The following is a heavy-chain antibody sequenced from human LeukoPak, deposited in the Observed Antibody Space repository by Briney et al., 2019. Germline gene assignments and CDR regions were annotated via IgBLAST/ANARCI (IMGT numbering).Heavy chain of an antibody. V-gene: IGHV3-21*01. CDR3: ARDGDGYNQYYFDY. Sequence: SGGSLRLSCAASGFTVSTKYMSWVRQGPGKGLECVSATTGRGRSTYYADSVKGRFTISRDSAKNSVYLQMNSLRAEDTAIYYCARDGDGYNQYYFDYWGQGTLVTVSS. J-gene: IGHJ4*02. CDR1: GFTVSTKY. D-gene: IGHD5-24*01. CDR2: TTGRGRST.